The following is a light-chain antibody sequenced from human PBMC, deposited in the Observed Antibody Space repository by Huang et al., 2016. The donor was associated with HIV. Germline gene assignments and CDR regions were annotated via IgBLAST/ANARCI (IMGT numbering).Light chain of an antibody. J-gene: IGKJ2*01. V-gene: IGKV1-39*01. CDR1: QSISSY. CDR2: AAS. CDR3: QQSYSTLRYT. Sequence: DIQMTQSPSSLSASVGDRVTITCRASQSISSYLNWYQQKPGKAPKLLIYAASSLQSGVPSRCSGSGSGTDFTRTISSLQPEDFATYYCQQSYSTLRYTFGQGTKLEIK.